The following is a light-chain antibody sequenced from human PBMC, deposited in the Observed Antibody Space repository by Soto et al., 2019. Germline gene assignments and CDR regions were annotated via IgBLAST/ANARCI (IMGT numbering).Light chain of an antibody. CDR1: GSNIGAGYD. CDR2: ANT. J-gene: IGLJ1*01. Sequence: QSVLTQPPSVSGAPGQRVTISCTGGGSNIGAGYDVHWYQQLPGTAPKLLIYANTNRPSGVPDRFSGSKSGTSASLAITGRQADDEADYYGQSYDSSLTLRVFGTGTKLTVL. V-gene: IGLV1-40*01. CDR3: QSYDSSLTLRV.